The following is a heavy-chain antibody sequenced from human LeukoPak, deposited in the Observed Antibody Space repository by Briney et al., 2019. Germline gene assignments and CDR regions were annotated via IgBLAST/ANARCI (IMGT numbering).Heavy chain of an antibody. CDR2: KKEDGSEK. V-gene: IGHV3-7*03. CDR3: AKGSHYYGSGSHDY. Sequence: GGSLRLSCAASGFTFSSYWMSWVRQAPGKGLEWVANKKEDGSEKNYVDSVKGRFTISRDNAKNSLYLQMNSLRAEDTALYYCAKGSHYYGSGSHDYWGQGTLVTVSS. D-gene: IGHD3-10*01. J-gene: IGHJ4*02. CDR1: GFTFSSYW.